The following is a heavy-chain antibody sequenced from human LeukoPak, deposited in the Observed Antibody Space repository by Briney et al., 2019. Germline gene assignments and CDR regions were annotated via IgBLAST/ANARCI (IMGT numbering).Heavy chain of an antibody. J-gene: IGHJ4*02. Sequence: GASVKVSCKASGYTFTGYYMHWVRQAPGQGLEWMGRINPNSGGTNYAQKFQGRVTMTRDTSISTAYMELSRLRSDDTAVYYCARDSIAVAGTYFDYWGQETLVTVSS. V-gene: IGHV1-2*06. CDR2: INPNSGGT. D-gene: IGHD6-19*01. CDR1: GYTFTGYY. CDR3: ARDSIAVAGTYFDY.